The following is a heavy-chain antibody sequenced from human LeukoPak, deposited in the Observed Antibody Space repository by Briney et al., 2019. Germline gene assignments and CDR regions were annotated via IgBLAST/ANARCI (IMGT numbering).Heavy chain of an antibody. Sequence: SSQTLSLTCTVSGGSISSGGYYWSWIRQHPGKGLEWIGYIYYSGSTYYNPSLKSRVTISVDTSKNQFSLKLSSVTAADTAVYYCARDHGDYYYGMDVWGQGTTVTVSS. V-gene: IGHV4-31*03. J-gene: IGHJ6*02. D-gene: IGHD4-17*01. CDR3: ARDHGDYYYGMDV. CDR2: IYYSGST. CDR1: GGSISSGGYY.